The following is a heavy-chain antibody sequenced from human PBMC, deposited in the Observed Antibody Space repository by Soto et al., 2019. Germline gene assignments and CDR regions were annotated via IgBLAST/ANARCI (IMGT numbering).Heavy chain of an antibody. CDR3: AREMIPMIMGGMSAMDV. Sequence: QVQLVESGGGVVQPERSQRLSCTASKFTFASYVRHWVRQAPGEGLEWVALISFDGTNKYYADSVKGRFTISRDNSKNTMYLQMNSLRPEDTAVYYCAREMIPMIMGGMSAMDVWGQGTTVTVS. J-gene: IGHJ6*02. V-gene: IGHV3-30*04. CDR1: KFTFASYV. CDR2: ISFDGTNK. D-gene: IGHD3-22*01.